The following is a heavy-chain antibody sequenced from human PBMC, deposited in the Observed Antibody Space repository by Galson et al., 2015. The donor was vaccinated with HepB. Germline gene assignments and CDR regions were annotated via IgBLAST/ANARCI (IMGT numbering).Heavy chain of an antibody. V-gene: IGHV3-15*01. J-gene: IGHJ6*02. CDR3: TTGDTMVVIRGSYYYYAMDV. CDR1: GFTFNNAR. D-gene: IGHD2-21*01. Sequence: SLRLSCAVSGFTFNNARMSWVRQAPGKGLEWVGRIKSKADGGTTDYAAPVKGRFTISRDDSKNTVFLQMNSLKSEDTAVYYCTTGDTMVVIRGSYYYYAMDVWGQGTTVTVSS. CDR2: IKSKADGGTT.